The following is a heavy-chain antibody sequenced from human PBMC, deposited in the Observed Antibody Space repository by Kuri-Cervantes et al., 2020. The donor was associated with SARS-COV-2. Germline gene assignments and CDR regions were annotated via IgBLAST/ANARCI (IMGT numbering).Heavy chain of an antibody. CDR3: ARQKYAGYMDV. D-gene: IGHD2-2*01. CDR2: IDYSGST. Sequence: GSLRLSCTVSGGSIISSTFYWGWIRQPPVKGLEWIGSIDYSGSTYYNPSLKSRVTISVDTSKNQFSLKLSSVTAADTAVYYCARQKYAGYMDVWGKGTTVTVSS. CDR1: GGSIISSTFY. V-gene: IGHV4-39*01. J-gene: IGHJ6*03.